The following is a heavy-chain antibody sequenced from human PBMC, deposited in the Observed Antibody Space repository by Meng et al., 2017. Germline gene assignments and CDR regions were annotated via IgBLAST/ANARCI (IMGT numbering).Heavy chain of an antibody. CDR2: ISAYNGNT. CDR1: GYTSTSYG. J-gene: IGHJ4*02. D-gene: IGHD3-22*01. CDR3: ARVSHTYYYDSSGYYPSDY. Sequence: QGQRVQSGAEVKKPGASVKVSCKASGYTSTSYGISWVRQAPGQGLEWMGWISAYNGNTNYTQKLQGRVTMTTDTSTSTAYMELRSLRSDDTAVYYCARVSHTYYYDSSGYYPSDYWGQGTLVTVSS. V-gene: IGHV1-18*01.